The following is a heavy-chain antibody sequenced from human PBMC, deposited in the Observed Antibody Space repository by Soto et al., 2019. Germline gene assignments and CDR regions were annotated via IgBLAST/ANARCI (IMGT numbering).Heavy chain of an antibody. Sequence: QVQLVESGGGLVQPGGSLRLTCVASGFTFGSHGMHWVRQAPGKGLEWVAVISYDETNEHYVDSMKGRFTISRDNSKSILYLQMNRLRPEDTAVYKCAKDLRTTISDYGMDVWGQGTTVTVSS. J-gene: IGHJ6*02. CDR1: GFTFGSHG. CDR2: ISYDETNE. CDR3: AKDLRTTISDYGMDV. V-gene: IGHV3-30*18.